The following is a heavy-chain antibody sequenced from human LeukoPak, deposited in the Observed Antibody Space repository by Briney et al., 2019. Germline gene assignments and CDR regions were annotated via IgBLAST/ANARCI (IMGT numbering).Heavy chain of an antibody. CDR2: ISYDGSNK. CDR3: ARRWCSSTSCQFDY. D-gene: IGHD2-2*01. Sequence: PGGSLRLSCAASGFTFSSYAMHWVRQAPGKGLEWVAVISYDGSNKYYADSVKGRFTISRDNSKNTLYLQMNSLRAEDTAVYYCARRWCSSTSCQFDYWGQGTLVTVSS. V-gene: IGHV3-30-3*01. J-gene: IGHJ4*02. CDR1: GFTFSSYA.